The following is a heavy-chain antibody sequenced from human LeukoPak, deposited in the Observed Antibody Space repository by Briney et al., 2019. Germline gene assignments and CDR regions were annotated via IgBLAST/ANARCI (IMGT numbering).Heavy chain of an antibody. D-gene: IGHD6-13*01. CDR3: SLEGSSWYRYFQH. J-gene: IGHJ1*01. V-gene: IGHV3-7*05. Sequence: PGGSLRLSCAASGFTFSSYWMSWVRQAPGKGLEWLANIKQDGSEKYYVDSVKGRFTISRDNAKNSLYLQINSLRAEDTAVYYSSLEGSSWYRYFQHWGQGTLVNGFS. CDR1: GFTFSSYW. CDR2: IKQDGSEK.